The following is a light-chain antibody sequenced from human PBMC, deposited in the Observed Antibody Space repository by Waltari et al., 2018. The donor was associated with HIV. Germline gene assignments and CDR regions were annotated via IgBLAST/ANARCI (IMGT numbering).Light chain of an antibody. CDR1: STNIGSNI. Sequence: QSVLTQPPSVSGTPGQNVNNPCSGSSTNIGSNIVTWYQPVPEAAPKPLIYSNDQRPSGVPDRFSGSKSGTSASLAISGLQSADEADYYCAAWDDSLNGMFGGGTKLTV. CDR3: AAWDDSLNGM. CDR2: SND. V-gene: IGLV1-44*01. J-gene: IGLJ3*02.